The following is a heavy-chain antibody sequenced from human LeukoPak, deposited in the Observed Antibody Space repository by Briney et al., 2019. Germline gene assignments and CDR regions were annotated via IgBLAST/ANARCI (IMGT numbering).Heavy chain of an antibody. J-gene: IGHJ4*02. CDR3: ARDVTGTARWYFDY. Sequence: ASVKVSCEASGYTFTSHGISWVRQAPGQGLEWMTWISPYNGNTNYAQNFQGRVTMTIDTSTSTAYMELRSLRSDDTAVYYCARDVTGTARWYFDYWGQGTLVTVSS. CDR2: ISPYNGNT. CDR1: GYTFTSHG. D-gene: IGHD1-7*01. V-gene: IGHV1-18*01.